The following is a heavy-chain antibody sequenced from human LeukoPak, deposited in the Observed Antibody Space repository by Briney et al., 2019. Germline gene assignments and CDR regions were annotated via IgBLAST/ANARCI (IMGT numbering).Heavy chain of an antibody. V-gene: IGHV4-34*01. J-gene: IGHJ4*02. CDR2: VNHSGYS. D-gene: IGHD4-17*01. CDR3: ARQLYGSDY. Sequence: SETLSLTCDVSGVSFSTYYWSWIRQSPEKGLEWIGEVNHSGYSNLNPSLKSRVTISVDTSKNQFSLKLSSVTAADAAVYYCARQLYGSDYWGQGTLVTVSS. CDR1: GVSFSTYY.